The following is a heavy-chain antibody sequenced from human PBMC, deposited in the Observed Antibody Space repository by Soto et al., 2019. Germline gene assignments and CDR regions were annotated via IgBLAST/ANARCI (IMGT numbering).Heavy chain of an antibody. V-gene: IGHV4-59*01. CDR3: ARERAAVGRYYNGMDV. J-gene: IGHJ6*02. Sequence: PSETLSLTCTVSGGSISSYYWSWIRQPPGKGLEWIGYIYFSGSTNYNPSLKSRVSISVDTSKNQFSLKLSSVTAADTAVYYCARERAAVGRYYNGMDVWGQGTTVT. D-gene: IGHD6-13*01. CDR2: IYFSGST. CDR1: GGSISSYY.